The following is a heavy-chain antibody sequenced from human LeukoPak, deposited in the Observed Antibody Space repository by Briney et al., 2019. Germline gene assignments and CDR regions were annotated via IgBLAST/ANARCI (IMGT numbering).Heavy chain of an antibody. CDR3: ARIRSGSYNGWLDP. D-gene: IGHD3-10*01. J-gene: IGHJ5*02. Sequence: GGSLRLSCAASGFTFDNYGMAWVRQAPGKGLEWVSYIHWNGGTTGYADSVKGRFTISRDNAKNSLYLQMDSLRAEDTALYYCARIRSGSYNGWLDPWGQGTLVTVSS. CDR2: IHWNGGTT. CDR1: GFTFDNYG. V-gene: IGHV3-20*04.